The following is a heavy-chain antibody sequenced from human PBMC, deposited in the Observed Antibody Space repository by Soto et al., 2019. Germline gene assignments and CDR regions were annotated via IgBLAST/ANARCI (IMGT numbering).Heavy chain of an antibody. CDR1: GFTFSSYG. CDR3: ARGYNYADY. D-gene: IGHD5-18*01. J-gene: IGHJ4*02. Sequence: PGGSLRLSCAASGFTFSSYGMHWVRQAPGKGLEWVAVIWYDGSNEYYADSVRGRFTISRDNSKNTLFLQMNSLTPEDTAVYYCARGYNYADYWGQGTQVTVSS. V-gene: IGHV3-33*01. CDR2: IWYDGSNE.